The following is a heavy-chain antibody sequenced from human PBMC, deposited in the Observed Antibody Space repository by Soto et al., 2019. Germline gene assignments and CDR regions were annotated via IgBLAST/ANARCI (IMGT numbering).Heavy chain of an antibody. CDR3: ARWGTTGGLDV. V-gene: IGHV3-33*05. CDR2: TSYDGSNN. Sequence: QVQLVESGGGVVQPGTSLRLSCVGSGFTFRSYVIHWVRQAPGKGLEWVALTSYDGSNNFYGDSVKGRFTISRHNYRNTVELQMDSLRFEDTALYYCARWGTTGGLDVWSQGTLVSVSS. D-gene: IGHD3-16*01. CDR1: GFTFRSYV. J-gene: IGHJ4*02.